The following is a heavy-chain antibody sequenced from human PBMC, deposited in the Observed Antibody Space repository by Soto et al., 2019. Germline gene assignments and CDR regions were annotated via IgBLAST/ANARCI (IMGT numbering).Heavy chain of an antibody. V-gene: IGHV3-30*18. CDR2: ISYDGKIK. D-gene: IGHD6-19*01. CDR3: AKGGRQWLVTSDFNY. J-gene: IGHJ4*02. CDR1: GFTFSKFG. Sequence: PGGALRLSCAASGFTFSKFGMHWVRQAPGKGLEWVASISYDGKIKYSADSVKGRFTISRDNSKNTLYLEMNSLRTEDTAVYYCAKGGRQWLVTSDFNYWGQGALVTVSS.